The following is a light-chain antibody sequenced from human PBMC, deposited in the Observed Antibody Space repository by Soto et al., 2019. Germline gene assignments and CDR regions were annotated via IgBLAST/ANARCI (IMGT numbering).Light chain of an antibody. CDR2: KAS. V-gene: IGKV1-5*03. CDR3: QQYNSYRT. CDR1: QSISSW. J-gene: IGKJ1*01. Sequence: DVQITLSPSTLSASVGDRVTITCRASQSISSWLAWYQQKPGKAPKLLIYKASSLESGVPSRFSGSGSGTEFTLTISSLQPDDFATYYCQQYNSYRTFGQGTKVDI.